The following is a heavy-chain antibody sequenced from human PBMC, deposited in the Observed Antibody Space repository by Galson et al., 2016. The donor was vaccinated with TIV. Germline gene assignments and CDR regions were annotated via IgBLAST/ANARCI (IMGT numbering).Heavy chain of an antibody. Sequence: SLRLSCAASGLSVSINYMTWVRQAPGKGLEWVSLISDGGSTYYPDSVRGRFTISRDSSKNTLYLQMNSLRIEDTAVYYCARDRVVDATYYYYYYGMDVWGQGTAVTVSS. CDR3: ARDRVVDATYYYYYYGMDV. J-gene: IGHJ6*02. V-gene: IGHV3-66*02. D-gene: IGHD2-15*01. CDR1: GLSVSINY. CDR2: ISDGGST.